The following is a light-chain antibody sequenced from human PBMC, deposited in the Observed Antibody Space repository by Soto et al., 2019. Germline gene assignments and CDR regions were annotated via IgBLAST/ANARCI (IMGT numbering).Light chain of an antibody. Sequence: QSALTQPASVSGSPGQSITISCTGTSSDVGSYNLVSWYQQYPGKAPKLMIYEGSKRPSGVSNRFSGSKSGNTASLTISGLQAEDEAEYYCCSYAGSSTFVVFGGGTKLTVL. CDR2: EGS. J-gene: IGLJ2*01. CDR1: SSDVGSYNL. V-gene: IGLV2-23*01. CDR3: CSYAGSSTFVV.